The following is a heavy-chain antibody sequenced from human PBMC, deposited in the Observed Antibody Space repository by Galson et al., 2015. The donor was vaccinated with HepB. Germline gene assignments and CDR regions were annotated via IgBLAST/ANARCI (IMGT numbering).Heavy chain of an antibody. CDR2: MNPNSGNT. J-gene: IGHJ6*03. V-gene: IGHV1-8*01. CDR1: GYTFTSYD. CDR3: ARARRYCSGGSCYPRKDYYYYMDV. D-gene: IGHD2-15*01. Sequence: SVKVSCKASGYTFTSYDINWVRQATGQGLEWMGWMNPNSGNTGYAQKFQGRVTMTRNTSISTAYMELSSLRSEDTAVYYCARARRYCSGGSCYPRKDYYYYMDVWGKGTTVTVSS.